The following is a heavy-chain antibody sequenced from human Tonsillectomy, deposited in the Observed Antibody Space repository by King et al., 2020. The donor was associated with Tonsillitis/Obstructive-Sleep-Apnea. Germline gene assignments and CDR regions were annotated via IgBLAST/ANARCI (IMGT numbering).Heavy chain of an antibody. CDR3: ARFGDYHGYGAFDI. CDR1: GGSFSGYY. V-gene: IGHV4-34*01. D-gene: IGHD4-17*01. CDR2: INHSGST. Sequence: VQLQQWGAGLLKPSETLSLTCAVYGGSFSGYYWSWNRQPPGKGLEGIVEINHSGSTNYNPSLKSRVTISVDTSKNQFSLKLSSVTAADTAVYYCARFGDYHGYGAFDIWGQGTMVTVSS. J-gene: IGHJ3*02.